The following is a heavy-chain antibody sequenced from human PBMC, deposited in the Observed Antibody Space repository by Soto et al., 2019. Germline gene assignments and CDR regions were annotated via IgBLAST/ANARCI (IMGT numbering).Heavy chain of an antibody. CDR3: ARGGILGYCSSTSCYAWFDP. J-gene: IGHJ5*02. CDR1: GGSFSGYY. D-gene: IGHD2-2*01. V-gene: IGHV4-34*01. CDR2: INHSGST. Sequence: QVQLQQWGAGLLKPSETLSLTCAVYGGSFSGYYWSWIRQPPGQGLEWIGEINHSGSTNYNPSLKSRVTISVDTSKNQFSLKLSSVTAADTAVYYCARGGILGYCSSTSCYAWFDPWGQGTLVTVSS.